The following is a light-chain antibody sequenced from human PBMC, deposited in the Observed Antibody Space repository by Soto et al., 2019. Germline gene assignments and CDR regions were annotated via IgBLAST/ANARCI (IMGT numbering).Light chain of an antibody. CDR3: QQSYTFPET. CDR2: AAS. J-gene: IGKJ1*01. Sequence: IQMTQSPSSLSASVGDRVTITCRASQDINNYLNWYQQQPGKGPRLLIFAASNLQRGVPSRFRGSGSVSDFTLTVSSLQPEDFATYYCQQSYTFPETFGQGTKVEIK. V-gene: IGKV1-39*01. CDR1: QDINNY.